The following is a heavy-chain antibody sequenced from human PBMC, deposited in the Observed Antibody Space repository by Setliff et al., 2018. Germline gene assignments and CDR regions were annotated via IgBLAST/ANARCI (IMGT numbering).Heavy chain of an antibody. J-gene: IGHJ4*02. D-gene: IGHD1-26*01. CDR3: ARRSPSSGAYWNPRPFYSDY. V-gene: IGHV4-59*08. CDR1: DGSISTYY. Sequence: SETLSLTCTVSDGSISTYYWSWIRQPPGKRLEWIGFIHHSGSTHYNPSLKSRVTIDTSKNQFSLKLSSVTAADTAVYYCARRSPSSGAYWNPRPFYSDYWGQGTRVTVSS. CDR2: IHHSGST.